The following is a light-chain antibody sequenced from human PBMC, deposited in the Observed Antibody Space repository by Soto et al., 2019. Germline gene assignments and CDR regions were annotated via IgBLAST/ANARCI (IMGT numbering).Light chain of an antibody. V-gene: IGKV4-1*01. Sequence: DIVMTQSPYFLAVSLGERATINCKSSQSLLYSSNNKNYLAWLQQKPGQPPKLLIYWASTRESGVPDRFSGSGSGTDFTLTISSLQAEDVAVYYCQQYYSTPRTFGQGTKV. CDR2: WAS. J-gene: IGKJ1*01. CDR1: QSLLYSSNNKNY. CDR3: QQYYSTPRT.